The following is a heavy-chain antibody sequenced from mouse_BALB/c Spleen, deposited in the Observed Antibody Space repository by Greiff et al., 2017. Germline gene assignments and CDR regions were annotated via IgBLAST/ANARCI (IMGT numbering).Heavy chain of an antibody. CDR3: AIYYYGSSYDFDV. D-gene: IGHD1-1*01. Sequence: VQLKQSGAELVRSGASVKLSCTASGFNINDYYMHWVKQRPEQGLEWIGWIDPENGDTEYAPKFQGKATMTADTSSNTAYLQLSSLTSEDTAVYYCAIYYYGSSYDFDVWGEGTTVTVSS. V-gene: IGHV14-4*02. CDR2: IDPENGDT. J-gene: IGHJ1*01. CDR1: GFNINDYY.